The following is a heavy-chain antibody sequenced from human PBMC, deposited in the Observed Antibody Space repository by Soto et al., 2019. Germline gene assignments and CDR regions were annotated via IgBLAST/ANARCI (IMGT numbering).Heavy chain of an antibody. J-gene: IGHJ4*02. CDR2: ISAYNGNT. CDR3: ARDRRTPLGYCSGGSCSL. CDR1: GYTFTSYG. D-gene: IGHD2-15*01. Sequence: QVQLVQSGAEVKKPGASVKVSCKASGYTFTSYGISWVRQAPGQGLEWMGWISAYNGNTNYAQKLQGRVTMTTDTATSTAYMELRSLRSDDTAVYYCARDRRTPLGYCSGGSCSLWGQGTLVTVSS. V-gene: IGHV1-18*01.